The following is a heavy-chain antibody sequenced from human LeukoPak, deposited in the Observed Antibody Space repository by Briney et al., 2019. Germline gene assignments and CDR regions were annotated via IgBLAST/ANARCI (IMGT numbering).Heavy chain of an antibody. CDR2: INPSTGKT. CDR1: GYTFTSYD. CDR3: ARGRARDGMDV. V-gene: IGHV1-8*01. Sequence: ASVKVSCKASGYTFTSYDINWVRQATGQGLEWMGWINPSTGKTGYAQRFQGRVTMTRNTSISTAYVELSSLRFEDTAMYYCARGRARDGMDVWGQGTTVTVSS. J-gene: IGHJ6*02.